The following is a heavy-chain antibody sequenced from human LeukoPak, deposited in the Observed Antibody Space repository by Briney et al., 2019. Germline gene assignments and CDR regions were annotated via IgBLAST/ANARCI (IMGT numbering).Heavy chain of an antibody. Sequence: GGSLRLSCAASGFTFSSYGMHWVRQAPGKGLEWVAFIRYDGSNKYYADCVKGRFTISRDNSKNTLYLQMNSLRAEDTAVYYCAKAVSAAGDFDYWGQGTLVTVSS. CDR3: AKAVSAAGDFDY. CDR2: IRYDGSNK. J-gene: IGHJ4*02. CDR1: GFTFSSYG. V-gene: IGHV3-30*02. D-gene: IGHD6-13*01.